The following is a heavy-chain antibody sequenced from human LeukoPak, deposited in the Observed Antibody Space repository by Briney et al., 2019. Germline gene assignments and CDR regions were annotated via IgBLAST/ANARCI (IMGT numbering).Heavy chain of an antibody. CDR2: ITSSSSYI. J-gene: IGHJ4*02. V-gene: IGHV3-21*01. D-gene: IGHD3-3*01. CDR1: GFTFSIYN. CDR3: ATDRNTDFWSGYYTNYFDY. Sequence: GGSLRLSCAASGFTFSIYNMNCVRQAPGKGLEWGSSITSSSSYIYYADSVKGRFTISRDNATNSLYLQMNSLRAEDTAVYYCATDRNTDFWSGYYTNYFDYWGQGTLVTVSS.